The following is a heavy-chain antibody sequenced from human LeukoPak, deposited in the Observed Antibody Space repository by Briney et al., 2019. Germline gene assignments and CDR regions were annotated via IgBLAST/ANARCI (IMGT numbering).Heavy chain of an antibody. CDR3: ARQGHSDLLTGYSPVEYYYCYMDV. CDR1: GFTLTNYA. J-gene: IGHJ6*03. CDR2: MSNDGKNK. D-gene: IGHD3-9*01. Sequence: TGGSLRLSCAVSGFTLTNYAVHWVRQAPGKGLECLAVMSNDGKNKCLADSVKGRFSVSRDISKDTLYLQMDSLRAEDTAVYYCARQGHSDLLTGYSPVEYYYCYMDVWGKGTTLTVSS. V-gene: IGHV3-30*04.